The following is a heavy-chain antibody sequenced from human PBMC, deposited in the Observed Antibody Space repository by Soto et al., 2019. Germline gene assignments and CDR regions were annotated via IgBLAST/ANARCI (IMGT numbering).Heavy chain of an antibody. Sequence: QMQLVQSGPEVKKPGTSVKVSCKASGFTFTSSAMQWVRQARGQRLEWIGWIVVGSGNTNYAQKFQERVTITRDRXTXTXXMELSSLRSEDTAVYYCAADRYSGSGSYYYYGMDVWGQGTTVTVSS. D-gene: IGHD3-10*01. J-gene: IGHJ6*02. CDR3: AADRYSGSGSYYYYGMDV. V-gene: IGHV1-58*02. CDR2: IVVGSGNT. CDR1: GFTFTSSA.